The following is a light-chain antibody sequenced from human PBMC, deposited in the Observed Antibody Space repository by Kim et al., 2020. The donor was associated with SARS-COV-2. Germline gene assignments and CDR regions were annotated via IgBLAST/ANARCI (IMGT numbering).Light chain of an antibody. CDR1: QDINRF. V-gene: IGKV1-17*03. Sequence: SASGGDRVTITCRASQDINRFLAWFQQKPGKVPKRLIYHASTLQSGVPSRFSGSGSGTEFSLTISSLQPEDFATYYCLQHKSYPYSFGQGTKLEI. CDR2: HAS. J-gene: IGKJ2*03. CDR3: LQHKSYPYS.